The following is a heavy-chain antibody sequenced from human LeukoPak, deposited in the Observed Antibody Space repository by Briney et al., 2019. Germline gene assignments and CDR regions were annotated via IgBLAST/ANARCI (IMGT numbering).Heavy chain of an antibody. CDR2: ISSSGSTI. J-gene: IGHJ4*02. D-gene: IGHD3-10*01. V-gene: IGHV3-11*01. CDR3: ARGTTSKRTHYYGSGG. Sequence: TGGSLRLSCAASGFTFSDYYMSWIRQAPGKGLEWVSYISSSGSTIYYADSVKGRFTISRDNAKNSLYLQMNSLRAEDTAVYYCARGTTSKRTHYYGSGGWGQGTLVTVSS. CDR1: GFTFSDYY.